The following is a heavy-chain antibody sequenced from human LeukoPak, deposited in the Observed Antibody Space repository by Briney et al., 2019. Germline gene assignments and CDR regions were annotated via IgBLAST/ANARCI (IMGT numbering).Heavy chain of an antibody. V-gene: IGHV4-34*01. CDR1: GGSFSGYY. Sequence: SETLSLTRAVYGGSFSGYYWSWIRQPPGKGLEWIGEINHSGSTNYNPSLKSRVTISVDTSKNQFSLKLSSVTAADTAVYYCARAREITIFGVVIQYYFDYWGQGTLVTVSS. CDR3: ARAREITIFGVVIQYYFDY. CDR2: INHSGST. J-gene: IGHJ4*02. D-gene: IGHD3-3*01.